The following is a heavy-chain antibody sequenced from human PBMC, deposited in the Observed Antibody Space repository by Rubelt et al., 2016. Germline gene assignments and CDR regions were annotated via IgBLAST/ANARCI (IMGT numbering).Heavy chain of an antibody. CDR3: ARSNWDAGTFDI. J-gene: IGHJ3*02. Sequence: GFTGRFVLSSDTSVRTLYLQISNLKPEDTAVYYCARSNWDAGTFDIWGQGTMVTVSS. D-gene: IGHD1-1*01. V-gene: IGHV7-4-1*02.